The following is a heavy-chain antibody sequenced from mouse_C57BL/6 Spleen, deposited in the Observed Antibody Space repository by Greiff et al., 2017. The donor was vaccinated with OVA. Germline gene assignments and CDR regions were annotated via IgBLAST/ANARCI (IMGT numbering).Heavy chain of an antibody. V-gene: IGHV1-9*01. CDR1: GYTFTGYW. D-gene: IGHD1-1*01. CDR3: ARSSDYYGSRYYAMDY. CDR2: ILPGSGST. J-gene: IGHJ4*01. Sequence: QVQLQQSGAELMKPGASVKLSCKATGYTFTGYWIEWVKQRPGHGLEWIGEILPGSGSTNYNEKFKGKATFTADTSSNTAYMQLSSLTTEDSAIYYCARSSDYYGSRYYAMDYWGQGTSVTVSS.